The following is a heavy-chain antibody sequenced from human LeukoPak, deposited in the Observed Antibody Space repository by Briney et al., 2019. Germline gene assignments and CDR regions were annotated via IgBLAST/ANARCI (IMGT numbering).Heavy chain of an antibody. Sequence: TSQTLSLTCTVSGGSISSSSYYWGWIRQPPGKGLEWIGSIYYNGSTHYNPSLKSRVTISVDTSKNQFSLKLSSVTAADTAVYYCARQSIAARGYYYYMDVWGKGTTVTVSS. CDR3: ARQSIAARGYYYYMDV. D-gene: IGHD6-6*01. J-gene: IGHJ6*03. CDR1: GGSISSSSYY. CDR2: IYYNGST. V-gene: IGHV4-39*01.